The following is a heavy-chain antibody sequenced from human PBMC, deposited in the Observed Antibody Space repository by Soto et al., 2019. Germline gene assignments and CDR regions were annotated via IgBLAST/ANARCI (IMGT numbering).Heavy chain of an antibody. CDR2: IYYSGST. V-gene: IGHV4-31*03. CDR3: VRGVVVVPAARLNWFDP. Sequence: SETLSLTCTVSGGSISSGGYYWSWIRQHPGKGLEWIGYIYYSGSTYYNPSLKSRVTISVDTSKNQFSLKLSSVTAADTAVYYCVRGVVVVPAARLNWFDPWGQGTLVTVSS. D-gene: IGHD2-2*01. J-gene: IGHJ5*02. CDR1: GGSISSGGYY.